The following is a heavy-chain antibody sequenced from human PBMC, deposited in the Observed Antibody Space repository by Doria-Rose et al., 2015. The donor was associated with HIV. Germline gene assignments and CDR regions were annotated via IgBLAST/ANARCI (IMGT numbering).Heavy chain of an antibody. CDR2: TSWDSGAK. D-gene: IGHD3-3*01. Sequence: VQLVQSGGGLVQPGRSLRLSCVGSGFSFKSYAMHWVRLAPGYGPEWVAGTSWDSGAKGNADSVEGRLTISRDNAKKSVYLEMRSLRPEDTAFYYCAKAPIIGPKYYFYMDVWGKGTSVTVSS. CDR3: AKAPIIGPKYYFYMDV. CDR1: GFSFKSYA. J-gene: IGHJ6*03. V-gene: IGHV3-9*01.